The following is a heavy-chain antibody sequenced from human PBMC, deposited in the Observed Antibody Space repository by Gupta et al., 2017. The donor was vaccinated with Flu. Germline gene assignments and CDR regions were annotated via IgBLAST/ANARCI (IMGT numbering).Heavy chain of an antibody. CDR3: ARGLVYSSSGDY. D-gene: IGHD6-6*01. CDR2: IYHSGST. CDR1: GYSISSGYY. J-gene: IGHJ4*02. Sequence: QVQLQESGPGLVKPSETLSLTCAVSGYSISSGYYWGWIRQPPGKGLEWIGSIYHSGSTYYNPSLKSRVTISVDTSKNQFSLKLSSVTAADTAVYYCARGLVYSSSGDYWGQGTLVTVSS. V-gene: IGHV4-38-2*01.